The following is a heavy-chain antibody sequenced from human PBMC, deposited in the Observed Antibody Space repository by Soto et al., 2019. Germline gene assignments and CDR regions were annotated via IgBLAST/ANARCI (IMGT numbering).Heavy chain of an antibody. J-gene: IGHJ6*02. V-gene: IGHV3-74*01. CDR3: ARGRPYGMDV. Sequence: EVQLVESGGGLVQPGGSLRVSCAASGFTFGSYWMNWVRQAPGKGLVWVSRIDSDGSSTTYADSVKGRFNTSRDNAKNTLYLQMISLRVEDTAVYYCARGRPYGMDVWGQGTTVTVSS. CDR2: IDSDGSST. CDR1: GFTFGSYW.